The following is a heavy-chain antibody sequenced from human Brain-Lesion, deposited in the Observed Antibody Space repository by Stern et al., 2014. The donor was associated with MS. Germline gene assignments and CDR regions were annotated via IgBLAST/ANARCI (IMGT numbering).Heavy chain of an antibody. CDR1: GYTFTGYY. Sequence: VHLVESGAEVKKPGASVKVSCKASGYTFTGYYMHWVRQAPGQGLEWMGWINPKSGGTNYAQKFQGWVTMTRDTSINTAYMELSRLRSDDTAVYYCATYYYDSTGYNDFWGQGTLATVSS. CDR3: ATYYYDSTGYNDF. CDR2: INPKSGGT. D-gene: IGHD3-22*01. V-gene: IGHV1-2*04. J-gene: IGHJ4*02.